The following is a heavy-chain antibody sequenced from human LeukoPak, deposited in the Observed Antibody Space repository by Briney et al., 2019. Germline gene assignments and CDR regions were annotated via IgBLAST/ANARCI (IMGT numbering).Heavy chain of an antibody. CDR1: GGSISSYY. V-gene: IGHV4-59*01. Sequence: SQTLSLTCTVSGGSISSYYWSLLRQPPGKGLEWIGYIYYSGSTNYNPPLKSRVTISVDTSKNQFSQKLSSVTAADTAVYYCARVGRRLLADYWGQGTLVTVSS. D-gene: IGHD1-26*01. J-gene: IGHJ4*02. CDR3: ARVGRRLLADY. CDR2: IYYSGST.